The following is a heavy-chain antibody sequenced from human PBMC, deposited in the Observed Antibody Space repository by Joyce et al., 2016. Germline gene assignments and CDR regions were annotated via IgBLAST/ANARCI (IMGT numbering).Heavy chain of an antibody. CDR2: MTTDGREK. J-gene: IGHJ4*02. CDR3: ARDGSHYEVDD. CDR1: GFTFGAYG. Sequence: QVQLVESGGGVVQPGGSLRLSCVASGFTFGAYGMHWVRQAPGKGLEWVALMTTDGREKYYADSVKGRLTISRDNSKSTLYAQMNSLRVEDTAVYYCARDGSHYEVDDWGQGTLVTVSS. D-gene: IGHD1-26*01. V-gene: IGHV3-30*02.